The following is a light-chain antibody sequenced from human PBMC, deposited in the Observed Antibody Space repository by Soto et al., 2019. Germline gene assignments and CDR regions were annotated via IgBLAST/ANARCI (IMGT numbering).Light chain of an antibody. J-gene: IGKJ1*01. Sequence: ESVLTQSPGTLSLSPGEKATLSCRASQSVSSSYLAWYQQKPGQAPRLLIYGASSRATGIPDRFSGSGSGTGFTLTVSRLEPEDYAVYYCQQFGSSSWTVGQGTKVELK. CDR1: QSVSSSY. CDR3: QQFGSSSWT. CDR2: GAS. V-gene: IGKV3-20*01.